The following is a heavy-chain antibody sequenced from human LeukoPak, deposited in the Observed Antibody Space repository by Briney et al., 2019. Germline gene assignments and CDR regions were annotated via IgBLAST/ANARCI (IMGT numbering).Heavy chain of an antibody. Sequence: ASVKVSCKASGGTFSSYAISWVRQAPGQGLEWMGGIIPILGTANYAQKFQGRVTITTDESTSTAYMELSSLRSEDTAVYYCARDGEEGVDFDYWGQGTLVTVSS. CDR2: IIPILGTA. J-gene: IGHJ4*02. CDR3: ARDGEEGVDFDY. D-gene: IGHD7-27*01. CDR1: GGTFSSYA. V-gene: IGHV1-69*05.